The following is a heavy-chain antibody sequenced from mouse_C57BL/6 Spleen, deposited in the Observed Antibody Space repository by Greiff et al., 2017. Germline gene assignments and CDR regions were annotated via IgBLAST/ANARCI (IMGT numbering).Heavy chain of an antibody. CDR2: IDPSDSYT. V-gene: IGHV1-50*01. CDR3: AKRRSTHWYFDV. D-gene: IGHD1-1*01. J-gene: IGHJ1*03. Sequence: VQLQQPGAELVKPGASVKLSCKASGYTFTSYWMQWVKQRPGQGLEWIGEIDPSDSYTNYNQKFKGKATLTVDTSSSTAYMPLSSLTSEDSAVYYCAKRRSTHWYFDVWGTGTTVTVSS. CDR1: GYTFTSYW.